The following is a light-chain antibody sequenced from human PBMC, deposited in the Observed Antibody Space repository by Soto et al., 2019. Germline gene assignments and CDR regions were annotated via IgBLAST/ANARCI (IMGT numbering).Light chain of an antibody. J-gene: IGKJ1*01. CDR1: QSLLHSNGYNY. V-gene: IGKV2-28*01. CDR2: LGS. Sequence: DIVMPQSPLSLPVTPGEPASSSCRSSQSLLHSNGYNYLDWYLQKPGQSPQLLIYLGSNRASGVPDRFSGSGSGTEFTLKISRVEAEDVGIFYCMQALQTPPTFGQGTKVDIK. CDR3: MQALQTPPT.